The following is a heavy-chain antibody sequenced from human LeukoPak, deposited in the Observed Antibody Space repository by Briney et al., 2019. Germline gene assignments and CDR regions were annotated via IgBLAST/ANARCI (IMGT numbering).Heavy chain of an antibody. V-gene: IGHV3-23*01. Sequence: GGSLRLSCAASGFTFSNYAMSWVRQAPGKGLEWVSAISGSPGSTSYTDSVKGRFIVSRDNAKNTLYLQMNSLRAEDTAVYYCARDLAYWGQGTLVTVSS. CDR1: GFTFSNYA. J-gene: IGHJ4*02. CDR2: ISGSPGST. CDR3: ARDLAY.